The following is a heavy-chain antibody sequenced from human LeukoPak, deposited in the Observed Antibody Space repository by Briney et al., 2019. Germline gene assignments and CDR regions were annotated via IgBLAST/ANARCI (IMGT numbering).Heavy chain of an antibody. D-gene: IGHD5-18*01. CDR1: GGSIGSFH. V-gene: IGHV4-59*01. CDR2: IYYSGST. Sequence: SGTLARTRNVAGGSIGSFHWSWTRQPPGKGLEWIGYIYYSGSTNYNPSLKSRVTISVDTSKNQFSLKLSSVTAADTAVYYCARDQDTSSLFYYGMDVWGQGTTVTVSS. J-gene: IGHJ6*02. CDR3: ARDQDTSSLFYYGMDV.